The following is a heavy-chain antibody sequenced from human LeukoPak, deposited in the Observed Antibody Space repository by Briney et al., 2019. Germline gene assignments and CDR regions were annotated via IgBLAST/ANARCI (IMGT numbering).Heavy chain of an antibody. CDR3: ARIVVVPAARSYYMDV. CDR1: GGSFSGYY. CDR2: INHSGST. J-gene: IGHJ6*03. V-gene: IGHV4-34*01. Sequence: SETLSLTCAVYGGSFSGYYWSWIRQPPGKGLEWIGEINHSGSTNYNPSLKSRVTISVDTSKNQFSLKLSSVTAADTAVYYCARIVVVPAARSYYMDVWGKGTTVTVSS. D-gene: IGHD2-2*01.